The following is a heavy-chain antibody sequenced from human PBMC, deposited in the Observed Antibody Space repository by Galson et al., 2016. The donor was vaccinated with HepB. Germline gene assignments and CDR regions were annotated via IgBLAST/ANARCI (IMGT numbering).Heavy chain of an antibody. D-gene: IGHD6-13*01. CDR3: AKDAYSRGDY. CDR1: GFSFSNCW. J-gene: IGHJ4*02. CDR2: IKYGGTEK. V-gene: IGHV3-7*05. Sequence: SLRLSCAASGFSFSNCWMSWVRQAPGKGLEWVANIKYGGTEKSHVGSVKGRFTISRDNAKNSLYLQMNSLRVEDTAMYYCAKDAYSRGDYWGQGTLVTVSS.